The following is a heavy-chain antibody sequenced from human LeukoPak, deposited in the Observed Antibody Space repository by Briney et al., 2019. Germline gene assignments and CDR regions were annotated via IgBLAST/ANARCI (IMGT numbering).Heavy chain of an antibody. CDR1: GYTFTSYY. CDR3: ARDATPHGSGSYHY. V-gene: IGHV1-46*01. J-gene: IGHJ4*02. Sequence: GASVKVSCKASGYTFTSYYMHWVRQAPGQGLEGMGIINPSGGSTSYAQKFQGRVTMTRDMYTSTVYMELSSLRSEDTAVYYCARDATPHGSGSYHYWGQGTLVTVSS. CDR2: INPSGGST. D-gene: IGHD3-10*01.